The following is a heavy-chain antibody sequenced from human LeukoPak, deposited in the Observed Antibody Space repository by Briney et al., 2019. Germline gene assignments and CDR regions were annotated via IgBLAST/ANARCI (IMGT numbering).Heavy chain of an antibody. Sequence: VASVKVSCKASGGTFSSYAISWVRQAPGQGLEWMGGIIPIFGTANYAQTFQGRVTITADESTSTAYMELSSLRSEDTAVYYCATAGSSQTQDLDYWGQGTRVTVSS. CDR2: IIPIFGTA. D-gene: IGHD6-6*01. CDR3: ATAGSSQTQDLDY. CDR1: GGTFSSYA. J-gene: IGHJ4*02. V-gene: IGHV1-69*01.